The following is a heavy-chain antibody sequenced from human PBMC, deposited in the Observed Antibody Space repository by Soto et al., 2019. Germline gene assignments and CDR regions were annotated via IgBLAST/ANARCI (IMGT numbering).Heavy chain of an antibody. CDR3: AKDRDDTAMVY. J-gene: IGHJ4*02. Sequence: HPXGSLRLPCTASGCTFSSYGMHWVRQAPGKGLEWVAVISYDGSNKYYADSVKGRFTISRDNSKNTLYLQMNSLRAEDTAVYYCAKDRDDTAMVYWGQGTLVTVSS. CDR2: ISYDGSNK. D-gene: IGHD5-18*01. V-gene: IGHV3-30*18. CDR1: GCTFSSYG.